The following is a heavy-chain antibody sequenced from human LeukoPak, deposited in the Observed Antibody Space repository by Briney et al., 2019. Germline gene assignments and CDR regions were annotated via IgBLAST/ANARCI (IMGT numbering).Heavy chain of an antibody. CDR3: ATVVLYSGYYFDY. Sequence: ASVKVSCKFSAYTLTELSMHWVRQAHGPGQEWMGGFDLEDGATIYAQKFQVRVTMTEDTSTDTAYMELIRLRSEDTSVYYCATVVLYSGYYFDYWGQGTLVTVSS. CDR1: AYTLTELS. CDR2: FDLEDGAT. V-gene: IGHV1-24*01. D-gene: IGHD5-12*01. J-gene: IGHJ4*02.